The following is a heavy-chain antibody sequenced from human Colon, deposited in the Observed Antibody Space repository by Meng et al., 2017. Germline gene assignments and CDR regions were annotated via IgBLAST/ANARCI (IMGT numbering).Heavy chain of an antibody. Sequence: EVQLVESGGGLVKPGGSRRLSCAVSGFTFRNYNMHWIRQAPGKGLEWVSSISGTTYLYYADSVKGRFTISRDNDRNLLFLQMSSLRAEDTAVYYCARDHDNGWSIGYWVQGILVTVSS. CDR3: ARDHDNGWSIGY. D-gene: IGHD6-19*01. J-gene: IGHJ4*02. CDR2: ISGTTYL. V-gene: IGHV3-69-1*02. CDR1: GFTFRNYN.